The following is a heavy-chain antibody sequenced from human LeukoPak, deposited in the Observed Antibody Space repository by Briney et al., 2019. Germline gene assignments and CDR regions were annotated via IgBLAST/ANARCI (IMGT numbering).Heavy chain of an antibody. CDR1: GFTFSNFW. Sequence: GGSLRLSCEASGFTFSNFWMHWVRQAPGKGLVWVSRINSDGSSANYADSVKGRFTISRDNAKKTLYLQVNSLRAEDTAVYYCARGPFYYENSGYLLISFDYWGRGTLVSVSS. V-gene: IGHV3-74*01. CDR2: INSDGSSA. J-gene: IGHJ4*02. D-gene: IGHD3-22*01. CDR3: ARGPFYYENSGYLLISFDY.